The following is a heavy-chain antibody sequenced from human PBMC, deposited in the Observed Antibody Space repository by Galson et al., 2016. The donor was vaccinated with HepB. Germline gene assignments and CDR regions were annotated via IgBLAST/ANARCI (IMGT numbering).Heavy chain of an antibody. CDR1: GFPFSSYW. CDR3: ARAYRYGTGWYGRNDY. V-gene: IGHV3-23*01. D-gene: IGHD6-19*01. CDR2: INGGNT. J-gene: IGHJ4*02. Sequence: SLRLSCAASGFPFSSYWMTWLRQAPGEGLEWVSAINGGNTYYADSVKGRFTISRDTSKNTLYLQMNSLRAEDTAVYYCARAYRYGTGWYGRNDYWGQGTLVTVSS.